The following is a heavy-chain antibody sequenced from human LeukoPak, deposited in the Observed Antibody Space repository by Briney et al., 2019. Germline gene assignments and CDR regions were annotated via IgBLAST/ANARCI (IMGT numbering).Heavy chain of an antibody. V-gene: IGHV3-7*01. CDR1: GFTFSTYW. D-gene: IGHD2/OR15-2a*01. Sequence: GGSLRLSCAASGFTFSTYWMGWVRQAPGKGLEWVANINQDEGEKYYVDSVKGRFTISRDNAKNSLYLQINSLRAEDTAVYYCARIYNIDSTVFRPFDCWGQGTLATVSS. J-gene: IGHJ4*02. CDR3: ARIYNIDSTVFRPFDC. CDR2: INQDEGEK.